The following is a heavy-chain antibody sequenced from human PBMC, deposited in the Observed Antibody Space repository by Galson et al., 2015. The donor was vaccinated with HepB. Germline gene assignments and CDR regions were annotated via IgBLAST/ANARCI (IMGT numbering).Heavy chain of an antibody. CDR2: ISAYNGNT. D-gene: IGHD2-2*02. Sequence: SVKVSCKASGYTFTSYFMHWVRQAPGQGLEWMGWISAYNGNTNYAQKLQGRVTMTTDTSTSTAYMELRSLRSDDTAVYYCARDLGRGYCSSTSCYTSRWFDPWGQGTLVTVSS. CDR1: GYTFTSYF. CDR3: ARDLGRGYCSSTSCYTSRWFDP. J-gene: IGHJ5*02. V-gene: IGHV1-18*04.